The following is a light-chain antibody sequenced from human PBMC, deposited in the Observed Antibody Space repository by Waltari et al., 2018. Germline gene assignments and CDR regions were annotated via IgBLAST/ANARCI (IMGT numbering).Light chain of an antibody. Sequence: DSVMTKSPDSLAVSLGERATINCKSSQSVLYRSNNKRSVAWYQQKPGQSPKLLIYWSSTRESGVPDRFSGGGSGTDFTLTISSLQADDVAIYYCQQYYSLPTFGGGTKVEI. CDR2: WSS. V-gene: IGKV4-1*01. J-gene: IGKJ4*01. CDR3: QQYYSLPT. CDR1: QSVLYRSNNKRS.